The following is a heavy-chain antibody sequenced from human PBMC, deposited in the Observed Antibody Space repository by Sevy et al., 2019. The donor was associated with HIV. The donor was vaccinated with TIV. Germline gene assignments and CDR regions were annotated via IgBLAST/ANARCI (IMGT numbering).Heavy chain of an antibody. CDR3: ARRNDFDI. J-gene: IGHJ3*02. Sequence: SETLSLTCTVSGGSINSDHWNWIRQPPGKGLEWIGYVYYTGGTNYNPSLKNRVTISVDRTKNHFFLNLTSVAAADTAVYYCARRNDFDIWGQGTMVTVSS. V-gene: IGHV4-59*08. CDR2: VYYTGGT. CDR1: GGSINSDH.